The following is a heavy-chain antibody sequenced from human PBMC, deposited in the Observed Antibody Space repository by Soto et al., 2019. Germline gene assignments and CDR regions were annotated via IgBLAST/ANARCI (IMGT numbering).Heavy chain of an antibody. V-gene: IGHV3-23*01. Sequence: PGGSLRLSCAASGFTFSSYAMSWVRQAPGKGLEWVSAISGSGGSTYYADSVKGRFTISRDNSKNTLYLQMNSLRAEDTAVYYCAKDRGITMIVVVTNPEPYFDYWGQGTLVTVSS. CDR2: ISGSGGST. CDR3: AKDRGITMIVVVTNPEPYFDY. D-gene: IGHD3-22*01. CDR1: GFTFSSYA. J-gene: IGHJ4*02.